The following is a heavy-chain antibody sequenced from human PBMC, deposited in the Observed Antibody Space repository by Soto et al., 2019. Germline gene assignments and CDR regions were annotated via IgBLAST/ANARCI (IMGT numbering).Heavy chain of an antibody. Sequence: ASVKVSCKASGYTFTSYDINWVRQATGQGLEWMGWMNPNSGNTGYAQKFQGRVTMTRNTSISTAYMELSSLRSEDTAVYYCARGLRDYDFWSGYYSPRPYYFDYWGQGTLVTVSS. CDR1: GYTFTSYD. CDR3: ARGLRDYDFWSGYYSPRPYYFDY. V-gene: IGHV1-8*01. J-gene: IGHJ4*02. D-gene: IGHD3-3*01. CDR2: MNPNSGNT.